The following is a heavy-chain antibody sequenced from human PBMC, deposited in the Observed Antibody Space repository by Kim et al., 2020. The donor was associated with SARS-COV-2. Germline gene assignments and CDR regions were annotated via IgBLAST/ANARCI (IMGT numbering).Heavy chain of an antibody. Sequence: GGSLRLSCAASGFTFSSYSMNWVRQAPGKGLEWVSYISSSSSTIYYADSVKGRFTISRDNAKNSLYLQMNSLRDEDTAVYYCVREAWRDSSGWYWLYYFDYWGQGTLVTVSS. D-gene: IGHD6-19*01. CDR1: GFTFSSYS. J-gene: IGHJ4*02. CDR2: ISSSSSTI. CDR3: VREAWRDSSGWYWLYYFDY. V-gene: IGHV3-48*02.